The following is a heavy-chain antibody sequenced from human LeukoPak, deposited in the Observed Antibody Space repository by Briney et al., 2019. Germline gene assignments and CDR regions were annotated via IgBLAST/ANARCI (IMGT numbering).Heavy chain of an antibody. D-gene: IGHD2-15*01. Sequence: SETLSLTCTVSGGSISSYYWSWIRQPPGKGLEWIGYIYYSGSTNYNPSLKSRVTISVDTSKNHFSLNLGSVTAADTAMYYCASGYCSGGSCLDNWGQGTLVTVSS. CDR1: GGSISSYY. J-gene: IGHJ4*02. CDR3: ASGYCSGGSCLDN. V-gene: IGHV4-59*12. CDR2: IYYSGST.